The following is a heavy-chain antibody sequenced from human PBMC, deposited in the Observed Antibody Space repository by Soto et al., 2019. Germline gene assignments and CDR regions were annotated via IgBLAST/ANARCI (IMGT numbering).Heavy chain of an antibody. CDR2: ISAYNGNT. D-gene: IGHD2-15*01. Sequence: GASVKVSCKASGYPFTSYGMSWVRQAPGQGLEWMGWISAYNGNTNYAQKLQGRVTMTTDTSTSTAYMELRSLRSDDTAVYYCARWVVVRTADWFDPGGQGTLVTVSS. CDR3: ARWVVVRTADWFDP. CDR1: GYPFTSYG. J-gene: IGHJ5*02. V-gene: IGHV1-18*01.